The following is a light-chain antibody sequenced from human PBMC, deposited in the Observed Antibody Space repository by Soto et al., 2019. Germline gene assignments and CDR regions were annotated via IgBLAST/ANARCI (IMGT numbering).Light chain of an antibody. J-gene: IGLJ2*01. CDR2: DNN. Sequence: QSVLTQPPSVSAAPGQTVTISCSGSSSNIGNNYVSWYQQLPGTAPKLLIYDNNKRHSWIPDRFSGSKSSTSATLGITGLQTGDDADYYCGTWDSSLSAGVFGGGTKLTVL. V-gene: IGLV1-51*01. CDR3: GTWDSSLSAGV. CDR1: SSNIGNNY.